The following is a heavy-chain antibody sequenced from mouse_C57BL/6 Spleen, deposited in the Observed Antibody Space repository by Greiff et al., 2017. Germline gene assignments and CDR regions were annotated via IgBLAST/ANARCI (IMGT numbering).Heavy chain of an antibody. CDR3: ARYWDFDC. Sequence: LEESGPELVKPGASVKISCKASGYAFSSSWMNWVKQRPGKGLEWIGRIYPGDGDTNYNGKFKGKATLTADKSSSTAYMQLSSLTSEDSAVYFCARYWDFDCWGQGTTLTVSS. D-gene: IGHD4-1*01. CDR2: IYPGDGDT. J-gene: IGHJ2*01. V-gene: IGHV1-82*01. CDR1: GYAFSSSW.